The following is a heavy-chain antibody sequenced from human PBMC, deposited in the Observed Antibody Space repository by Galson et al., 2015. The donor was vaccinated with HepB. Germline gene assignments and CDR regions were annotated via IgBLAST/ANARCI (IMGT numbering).Heavy chain of an antibody. V-gene: IGHV3-30-3*01. CDR3: VREISSWHHVDY. D-gene: IGHD6-13*01. J-gene: IGHJ4*02. Sequence: SLRLSCAASGFTFSSYAMHWVRQAPGKGLEWVAVISYDGSNKYYADSVKGRFTISRDNAKSTLYLQMNSLRAEDTAMYYCVREISSWHHVDYWGPGTLVTVSS. CDR2: ISYDGSNK. CDR1: GFTFSSYA.